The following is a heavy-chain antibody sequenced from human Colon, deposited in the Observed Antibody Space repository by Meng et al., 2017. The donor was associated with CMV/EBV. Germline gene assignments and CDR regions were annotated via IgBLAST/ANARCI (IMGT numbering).Heavy chain of an antibody. Sequence: ESLKISCSVSGDPMNSHSYYWAWIRQPPGKGLEWIGSIGDGGSTYDNPSLKSRVITSLDASKKEFSLKVTSVTAADTAVYYCARMNLHLGELMFDFWGQGTLVTVSS. J-gene: IGHJ4*02. CDR3: ARMNLHLGELMFDF. CDR2: IGDGGST. V-gene: IGHV4-39*07. D-gene: IGHD5-24*01. CDR1: GDPMNSHSYY.